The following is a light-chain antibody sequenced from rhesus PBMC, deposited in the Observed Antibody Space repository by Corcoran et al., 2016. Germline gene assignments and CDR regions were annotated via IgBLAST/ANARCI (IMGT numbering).Light chain of an antibody. J-gene: IGKJ1*01. CDR1: QGISSW. V-gene: IGKV1-22*01. CDR3: QQHSSRPWT. CDR2: QAS. Sequence: DIQMTQSPSSLSASVGDTVTITCRASQGISSWLAWYQQKPGKAPKLLIYQASSLQSGVPPRFSGSGSGTDVTLTISSLQSEDFATYYCQQHSSRPWTFGQGTKVEIK.